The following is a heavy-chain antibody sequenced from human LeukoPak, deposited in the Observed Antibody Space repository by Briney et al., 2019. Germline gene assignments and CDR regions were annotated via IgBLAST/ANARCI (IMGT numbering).Heavy chain of an antibody. V-gene: IGHV3-7*03. Sequence: PGGSLRLSCAASGFTFSGRWMSWVRQAPGKGPEWVANIKQDGSENHYVDSVKGRFTISRDNAKNSLYLQMNSLRVEDTAVYYCALYTYGYSFDSWGQGALVIVSS. J-gene: IGHJ4*02. CDR3: ALYTYGYSFDS. CDR1: GFTFSGRW. D-gene: IGHD3-10*01. CDR2: IKQDGSEN.